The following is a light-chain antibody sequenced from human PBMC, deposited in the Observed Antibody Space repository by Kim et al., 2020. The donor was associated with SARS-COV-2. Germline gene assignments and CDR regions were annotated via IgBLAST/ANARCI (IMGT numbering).Light chain of an antibody. J-gene: IGLJ1*01. V-gene: IGLV3-1*01. CDR3: QAWDSSTAEV. CDR1: KLGDKY. Sequence: SYELTQPPSVSVSPGQTASITCSGDKLGDKYACWYQQKPGQSPVLVIYQDSKRPSGIPERFSGSNSGNTATLTISGTQAMDEADHYCQAWDSSTAEVFGT. CDR2: QDS.